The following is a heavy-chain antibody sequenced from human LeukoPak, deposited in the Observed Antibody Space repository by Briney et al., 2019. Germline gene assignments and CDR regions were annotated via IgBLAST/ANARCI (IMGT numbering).Heavy chain of an antibody. Sequence: SETLSLTCAVYGGSFSGYYWSWIRQPPGKGLEWIGEINHSGSTNYNPSLKSRVTISVDTSKNRFSLKLSSVTAADTAVYYCARGRSYRPYYYYGMDVWGQGTTVTVSS. V-gene: IGHV4-34*01. J-gene: IGHJ6*02. CDR2: INHSGST. D-gene: IGHD1-26*01. CDR1: GGSFSGYY. CDR3: ARGRSYRPYYYYGMDV.